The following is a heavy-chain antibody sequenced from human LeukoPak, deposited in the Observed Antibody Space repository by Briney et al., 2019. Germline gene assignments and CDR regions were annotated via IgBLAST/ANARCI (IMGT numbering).Heavy chain of an antibody. Sequence: ASVKVSCKASGYTFIGYYMHWVRQAPGQGLEWMGWINPNSGGTNYAQKFQGRVTMTRDTSISTDYMELSRLRSDDTAVYYCARGPPRGADWYAPNFDYGGQGTLVSVSS. CDR3: ARGPPRGADWYAPNFDY. J-gene: IGHJ4*02. V-gene: IGHV1-2*02. CDR1: GYTFIGYY. CDR2: INPNSGGT. D-gene: IGHD3-9*01.